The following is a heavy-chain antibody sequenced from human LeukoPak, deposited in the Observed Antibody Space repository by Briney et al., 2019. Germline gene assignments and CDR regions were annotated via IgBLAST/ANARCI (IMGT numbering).Heavy chain of an antibody. CDR1: GGSISSTNW. Sequence: PSETLSLTCGVSGGSISSTNWWSWVRQSPGQGLEWIGEISLSGLTNYNPSLKSRVSMSLDKSKNHLSLKLTSVTAADTAVYYCSRESGAFSPFGYWGQGTLVAVSS. CDR2: ISLSGLT. CDR3: SRESGAFSPFGY. D-gene: IGHD1-26*01. V-gene: IGHV4-4*02. J-gene: IGHJ4*02.